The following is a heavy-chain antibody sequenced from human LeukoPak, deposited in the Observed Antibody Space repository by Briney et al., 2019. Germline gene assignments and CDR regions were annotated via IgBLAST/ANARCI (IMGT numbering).Heavy chain of an antibody. CDR1: GFTFSSYG. J-gene: IGHJ4*02. V-gene: IGHV3-30*18. Sequence: GRSLRLSCAASGFTFSSYGMHWVRQAPGKGLEWVAVISYDGSNKYYADSVKGRFTISRDNSKNTLYLQMNSLRAEDTAVYYCAKSFGVGGRIDYWGQGTLVTVSS. CDR3: AKSFGVGGRIDY. D-gene: IGHD3-3*01. CDR2: ISYDGSNK.